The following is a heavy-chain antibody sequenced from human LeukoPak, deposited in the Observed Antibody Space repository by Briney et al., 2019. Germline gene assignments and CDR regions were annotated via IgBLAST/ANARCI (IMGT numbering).Heavy chain of an antibody. D-gene: IGHD3-10*01. V-gene: IGHV3-74*01. CDR3: AGEFSGAREV. CDR2: IPPEASRT. Sequence: HPGGSLRLSCTASDFTFSTYWVHWVRQAPGKGLIWVARIPPEASRTTYADSVKGRFTISRDNAKNTVYLQMNSLRVDDKAIYFCAGEFSGAREVWGQGTMVTVSS. CDR1: DFTFSTYW. J-gene: IGHJ3*01.